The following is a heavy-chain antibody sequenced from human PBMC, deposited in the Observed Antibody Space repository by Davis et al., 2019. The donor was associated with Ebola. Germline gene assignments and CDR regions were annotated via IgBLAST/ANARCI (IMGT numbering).Heavy chain of an antibody. Sequence: SETLSLTCAVYGGSFSGYYWSWISQPPGKGLEWIGEINHSGSTNYNPSLKSRVTISVDTSKNQFSLKLSSVTAADTAVYYCARARSGYYYYGMDVWGQGTTVTVSS. CDR1: GGSFSGYY. CDR2: INHSGST. J-gene: IGHJ6*02. CDR3: ARARSGYYYYGMDV. V-gene: IGHV4-34*01. D-gene: IGHD7-27*01.